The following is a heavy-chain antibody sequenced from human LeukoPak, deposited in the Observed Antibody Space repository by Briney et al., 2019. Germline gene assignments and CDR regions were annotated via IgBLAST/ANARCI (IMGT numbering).Heavy chain of an antibody. D-gene: IGHD4-23*01. V-gene: IGHV4-59*01. J-gene: IGHJ6*03. Sequence: SETLSLTCTVSGGSISSYYWSWIRQPPGKGLEWIGYIYYSGSTNYNPSLKSRVTISVDTSKNQFSLKLSSVTAADTAVYYCARDGDYGGYYYMDVWGKGTTVTVSS. CDR3: ARDGDYGGYYYMDV. CDR2: IYYSGST. CDR1: GGSISSYY.